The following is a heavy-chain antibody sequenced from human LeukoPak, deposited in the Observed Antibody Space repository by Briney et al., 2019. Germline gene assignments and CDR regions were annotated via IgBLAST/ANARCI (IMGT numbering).Heavy chain of an antibody. V-gene: IGHV3-48*04. CDR1: GFTFSTYG. CDR3: AKGPGARGHFNWFDP. D-gene: IGHD5-12*01. CDR2: ITASSTTI. J-gene: IGHJ5*02. Sequence: PGKALRLSCAASGFTFSTYGMHWVRQAPGKGLEWISYITASSTTIYYADSVKGRFTISRDNAKNSLYLQMNGLRGEDTAVYYCAKGPGARGHFNWFDPWGQGTLVTVSS.